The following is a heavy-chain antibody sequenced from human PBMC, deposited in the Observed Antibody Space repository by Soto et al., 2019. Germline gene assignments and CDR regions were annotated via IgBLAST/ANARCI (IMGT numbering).Heavy chain of an antibody. CDR2: IYYSGST. D-gene: IGHD3-22*01. CDR3: ASIDSSGYYHGDFDY. CDR1: GGSISIGDYY. J-gene: IGHJ4*02. Sequence: SETLSLTCTVSGGSISIGDYYWSWIRQPPGKGLEWIGYIYYSGSTYYNPSLKSRVTISVDTSKNQFSLKLSSVTAADTAVYYCASIDSSGYYHGDFDYWGQGTLVTVSS. V-gene: IGHV4-30-4*01.